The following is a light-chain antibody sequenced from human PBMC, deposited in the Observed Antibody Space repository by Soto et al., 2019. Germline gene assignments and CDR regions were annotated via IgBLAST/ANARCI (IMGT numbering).Light chain of an antibody. V-gene: IGKV3-20*01. J-gene: IGKJ2*01. CDR1: QSVSNKY. CDR3: QQDGSSPPYT. CDR2: GSS. Sequence: EVVLTQSPGTLSLSPGERATLSCRASQSVSNKYLAWYQQKPGQAPRLLIFGSSDRATGIPDRFSGSGSGTDFTLTISRLEPDDFAVYYCQQDGSSPPYTFGQGTKLEIK.